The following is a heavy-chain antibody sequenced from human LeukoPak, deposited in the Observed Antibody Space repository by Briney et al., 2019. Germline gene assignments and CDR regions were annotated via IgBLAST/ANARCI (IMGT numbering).Heavy chain of an antibody. CDR3: ARGRTPSSSSPEYFQH. J-gene: IGHJ1*01. V-gene: IGHV4-39*07. CDR1: GGSISSSSYY. CDR2: IYYSGST. Sequence: SETLSLTCTVSGGSISSSSYYWGWIRQPPGKGLEWIGSIYYSGSTYYNPSLKSRVTISVDTSKNQFSLKLSSVTAADTAVYYCARGRTPSSSSPEYFQHWGQGTLVTVSS. D-gene: IGHD6-6*01.